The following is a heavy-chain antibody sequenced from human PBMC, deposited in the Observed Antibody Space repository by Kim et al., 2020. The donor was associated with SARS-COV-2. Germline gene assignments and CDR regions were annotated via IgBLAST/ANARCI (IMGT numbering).Heavy chain of an antibody. Sequence: GGSLRLSCAASGFTFSSYGMHWVRQAPGKGLEWVAVISYDGSNKYYADSVKGRFTISRDNSKNTLYLQMNSLRAEDTAVYYCAKDPYHYDSSGYYSWYFDLWGRGTLVTVSS. J-gene: IGHJ2*01. CDR1: GFTFSSYG. CDR3: AKDPYHYDSSGYYSWYFDL. V-gene: IGHV3-30*18. D-gene: IGHD3-22*01. CDR2: ISYDGSNK.